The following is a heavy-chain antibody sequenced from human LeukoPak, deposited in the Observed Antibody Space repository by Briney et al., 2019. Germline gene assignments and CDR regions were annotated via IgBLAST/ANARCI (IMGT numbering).Heavy chain of an antibody. CDR2: INSDGSST. V-gene: IGHV3-74*01. CDR3: VGWFGELVR. Sequence: GGSLRLSCTASGFTFSSYWMHWVRQAPGKGLVWVSRINSDGSSTNYADSVKSRFTISRDNAKNSLYLQMNSLRAEDTAVYYCVGWFGELVRWGRGTLVTVSS. D-gene: IGHD3-10*01. CDR1: GFTFSSYW. J-gene: IGHJ4*02.